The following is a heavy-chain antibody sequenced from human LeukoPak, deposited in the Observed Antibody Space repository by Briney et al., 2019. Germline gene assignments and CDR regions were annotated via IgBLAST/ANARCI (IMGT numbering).Heavy chain of an antibody. V-gene: IGHV3-30*18. Sequence: PGGSLRLSCAASGFTFSSYGMHWVRQAPGKGLEWVAVISYDGSNKYYADSVKGRFTISRDNSKNTLYLQMNSLRGEDTAVYYCAKDRYCSSTSCYSHYYYYGMDVWGQGTTVTVSS. CDR2: ISYDGSNK. D-gene: IGHD2-2*01. CDR3: AKDRYCSSTSCYSHYYYYGMDV. CDR1: GFTFSSYG. J-gene: IGHJ6*02.